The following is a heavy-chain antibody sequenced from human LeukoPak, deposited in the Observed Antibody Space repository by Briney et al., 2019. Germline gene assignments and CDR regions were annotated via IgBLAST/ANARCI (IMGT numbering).Heavy chain of an antibody. J-gene: IGHJ3*02. V-gene: IGHV3-74*01. CDR2: INSDGSST. CDR3: ARAPYYYDTSGFLI. D-gene: IGHD3-22*01. Sequence: GGSLRPSCAASGFTFSSYWMHWVRQAPGKGLVWVSRINSDGSSTTYADSVKGRFTISRDNAKNTLYLQMNSLRAEDTAVYYCARAPYYYDTSGFLIWGQGTMVTVSS. CDR1: GFTFSSYW.